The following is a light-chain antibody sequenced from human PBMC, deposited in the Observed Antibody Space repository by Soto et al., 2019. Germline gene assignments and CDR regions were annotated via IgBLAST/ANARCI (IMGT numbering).Light chain of an antibody. J-gene: IGLJ2*01. Sequence: QLVLTQSPSASASLGASVKLTCTLSSGHSNYAIAWHQQQPEKGPQYLMKLNNDGSHSKGDGIPDRFSGSSSGAERYLTISSLQSEDESDYYCQTWDTVISVVFGGGTKLTVL. CDR3: QTWDTVISVV. CDR1: SGHSNYA. CDR2: LNNDGSH. V-gene: IGLV4-69*01.